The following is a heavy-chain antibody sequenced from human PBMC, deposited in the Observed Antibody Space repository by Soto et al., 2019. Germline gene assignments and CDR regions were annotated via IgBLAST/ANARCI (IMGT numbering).Heavy chain of an antibody. D-gene: IGHD3-10*01. Sequence: SETLSLTCTVSGGSITTNNVYWAWIRQPPGKGLEWIGNVYYRETTHYNPSLKGRVTISVDTSKNQFSLKLSSVTAADTAVYYCARLGSLLWFGELLSSWWFDPWGQGTLVTVSS. V-gene: IGHV4-39*01. CDR1: GGSITTNNVY. J-gene: IGHJ5*02. CDR3: ARLGSLLWFGELLSSWWFDP. CDR2: VYYRETT.